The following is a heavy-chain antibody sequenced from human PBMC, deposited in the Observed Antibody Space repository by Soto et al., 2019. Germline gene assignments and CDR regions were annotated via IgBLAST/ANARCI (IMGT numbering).Heavy chain of an antibody. CDR2: IIPIFGTA. Sequence: QVQLVQSGAEVKKPGSSVKVSCKASGGTFSSYAISWVRQAPGQGLEWMGGIIPIFGTANYAQKFQGRVTITADESTSTAYMELSSLRSEDTAVYYCARGFKFGPIFGVDDAFDIWGQGTMVTVSS. CDR1: GGTFSSYA. V-gene: IGHV1-69*01. CDR3: ARGFKFGPIFGVDDAFDI. J-gene: IGHJ3*02. D-gene: IGHD3-3*01.